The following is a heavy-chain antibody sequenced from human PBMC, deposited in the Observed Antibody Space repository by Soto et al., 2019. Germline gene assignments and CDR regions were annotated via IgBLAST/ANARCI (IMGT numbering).Heavy chain of an antibody. CDR1: GGTFSSYA. CDR3: ARDRGDGYNNFDY. V-gene: IGHV1-69*06. Sequence: SVKVSCKASGGTFSSYAISWVRQAPGQGLEWMGGIIPIFGTANYAQKFQGRVTITADKSTSTAYMELSSLRSEDTAVYYCARDRGDGYNNFDYWGQGTLVTVSS. D-gene: IGHD5-12*01. CDR2: IIPIFGTA. J-gene: IGHJ4*02.